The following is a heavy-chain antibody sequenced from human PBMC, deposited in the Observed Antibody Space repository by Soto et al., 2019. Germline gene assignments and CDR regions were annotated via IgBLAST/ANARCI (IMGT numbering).Heavy chain of an antibody. CDR1: GFTFTSYA. V-gene: IGHV3-23*01. D-gene: IGHD5-12*01. Sequence: PGXSLRLSGAASGFTFTSYAMSWVRQAPVKGLEWVSAISGSGGSTYYADSVKGRFTISRDNSKNTLYLQMNSLRAEDTAVYYCAKVWRVATTYNWFDPWGQGTLVTVS. CDR3: AKVWRVATTYNWFDP. J-gene: IGHJ5*02. CDR2: ISGSGGST.